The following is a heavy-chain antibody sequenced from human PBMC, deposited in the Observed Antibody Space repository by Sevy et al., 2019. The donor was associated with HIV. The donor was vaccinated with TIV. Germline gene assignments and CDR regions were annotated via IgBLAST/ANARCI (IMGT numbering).Heavy chain of an antibody. J-gene: IGHJ4*02. V-gene: IGHV3-73*01. CDR3: SIYYDIRAFDS. D-gene: IGHD3-22*01. CDR1: GFTFSDAA. CDR2: IRGKANNYAT. Sequence: GGSLRLSCAGSGFTFSDAAIHWVRQASGKGLEWLGRIRGKANNYATAYAASVIDRFSISRNDLKDTAYLQMNSLRTEDAAMYYCSIYYDIRAFDSWGQGTQVTVSS.